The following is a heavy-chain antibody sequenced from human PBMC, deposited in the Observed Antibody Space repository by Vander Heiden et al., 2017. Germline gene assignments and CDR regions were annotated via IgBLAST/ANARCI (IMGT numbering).Heavy chain of an antibody. J-gene: IGHJ4*02. Sequence: VVQPGRSLRLSCPASGFTFRSYGMHWVRKAPGKGLEWVAVISYDGSNKYYADSVKGRFTISRDNSKNTLYLQMNSLRAEDTAVYYCAKSLPWSGYYDGQGGAEWGQGTLVTVSS. CDR3: AKSLPWSGYYDGQGGAE. CDR2: ISYDGSNK. V-gene: IGHV3-30*18. CDR1: GFTFRSYG. D-gene: IGHD3-3*01.